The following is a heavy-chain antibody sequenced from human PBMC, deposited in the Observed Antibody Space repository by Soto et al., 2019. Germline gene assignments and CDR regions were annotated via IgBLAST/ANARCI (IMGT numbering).Heavy chain of an antibody. CDR2: IYGGDSDT. D-gene: IGHD3-16*01. Sequence: PGESLKISCNGSGYNFDTYWIGWVRQMPGKGLEWIGIIYGGDSDTRYNPSFQGQVTMSADKSLSTAYLQWSSLKASDTAIYFCARRAYVDGKLDPWGQGTLVTVYS. CDR1: GYNFDTYW. J-gene: IGHJ5*02. CDR3: ARRAYVDGKLDP. V-gene: IGHV5-51*01.